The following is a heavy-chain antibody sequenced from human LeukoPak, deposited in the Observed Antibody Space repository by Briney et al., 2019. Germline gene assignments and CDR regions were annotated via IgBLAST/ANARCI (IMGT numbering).Heavy chain of an antibody. CDR1: GYTFTGYY. J-gene: IGHJ3*02. Sequence: ASVKVSCKASGYTFTGYYMHWVRQAPGQGLEWMGWINPNSGGTNYAQKFQGRVTMTRDTSISTAYMELSRLRSDDTAVYYCARARYCSSTSCYPGDTWGQGTMVTVSS. V-gene: IGHV1-2*02. D-gene: IGHD2-2*01. CDR3: ARARYCSSTSCYPGDT. CDR2: INPNSGGT.